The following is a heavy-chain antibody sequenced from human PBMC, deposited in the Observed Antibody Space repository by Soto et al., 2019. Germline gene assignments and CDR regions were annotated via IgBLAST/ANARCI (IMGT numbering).Heavy chain of an antibody. CDR2: ISGSGGST. Sequence: EVQLLESGGGLVQPGGSLRLSCAASGFTFSSYAMNWVRQAPGKGLEWVSVISGSGGSTYYADSVKGRFTISRDNSKNTLYLQMNSLRVEDTAVYYCAKRGSGSYYTYWGQGTLVTVSS. D-gene: IGHD3-10*01. CDR1: GFTFSSYA. CDR3: AKRGSGSYYTY. V-gene: IGHV3-23*01. J-gene: IGHJ4*02.